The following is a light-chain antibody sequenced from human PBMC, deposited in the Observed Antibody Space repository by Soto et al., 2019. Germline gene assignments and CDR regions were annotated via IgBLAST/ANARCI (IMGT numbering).Light chain of an antibody. Sequence: EIVLTQSPATLSVSPGDRATLSCRASQSVSSDLAWFQQKPGQAPRLLIYGASTRATGIPARFSGSGSATDFTLTISRLEPEDCAVYYCQQYADSPLTFGGGTKVEIK. J-gene: IGKJ4*01. V-gene: IGKV3-15*01. CDR2: GAS. CDR1: QSVSSD. CDR3: QQYADSPLT.